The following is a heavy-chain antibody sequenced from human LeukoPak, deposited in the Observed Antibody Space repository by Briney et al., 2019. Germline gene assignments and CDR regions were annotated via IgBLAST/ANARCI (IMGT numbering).Heavy chain of an antibody. Sequence: PGGSLRLSCAASGFTFGSYWMTWVRQAPGKGLGWVANIKQDGSEKYYVDSVKGRFTISRDNAKNSLYLQMNSLRAEDTAVYYCARSKSWIQLWFDFWGQGTLVTVSS. D-gene: IGHD5-18*01. J-gene: IGHJ4*02. V-gene: IGHV3-7*01. CDR2: IKQDGSEK. CDR3: ARSKSWIQLWFDF. CDR1: GFTFGSYW.